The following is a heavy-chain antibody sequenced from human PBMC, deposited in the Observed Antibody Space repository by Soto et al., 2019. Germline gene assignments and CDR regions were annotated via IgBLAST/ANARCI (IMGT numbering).Heavy chain of an antibody. CDR2: VFYSGSD. J-gene: IGHJ4*02. CDR3: ASGRGNGYGIDY. Sequence: QVQLQESGPGLVKPSETLSLTCTVSGGSVSSGNHYWSWIRQPPGKELEFIAYVFYSGSDNYIPSLKSRVTTSLDTTKTQFSLNLRSVTAADTAVYYCASGRGNGYGIDYWGQGTLVTVSS. V-gene: IGHV4-61*01. CDR1: GGSVSSGNHY. D-gene: IGHD5-18*01.